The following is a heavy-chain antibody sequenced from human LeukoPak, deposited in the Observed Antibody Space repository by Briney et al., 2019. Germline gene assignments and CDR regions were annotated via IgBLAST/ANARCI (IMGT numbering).Heavy chain of an antibody. J-gene: IGHJ6*02. Sequence: ASVKVSCKASGYTFTGYYMHWVRQAPGQGLEWMGWINTNTGNPTYAQGFTGRFVFSLDTSVSTAYLQISSLKAEDTAVYYCARGALRVAAAGRDGMDVWGQGTTVTVSS. CDR1: GYTFTGYY. CDR3: ARGALRVAAAGRDGMDV. V-gene: IGHV7-4-1*02. CDR2: INTNTGNP. D-gene: IGHD6-13*01.